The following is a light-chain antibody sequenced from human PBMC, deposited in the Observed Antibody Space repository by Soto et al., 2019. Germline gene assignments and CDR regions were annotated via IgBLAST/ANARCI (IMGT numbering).Light chain of an antibody. CDR3: QQYNSYWT. CDR2: KAS. V-gene: IGKV1-5*03. Sequence: DIQTTQSPSTLSGSVGDRVTITCRASQTISSWLAWYQPKPGKAPNLLIYKASSLESGVPSRFSGSGSGTEFTLTIRSLKPDDFATDYCQQYNSYWTFGQGTKVDIK. J-gene: IGKJ1*01. CDR1: QTISSW.